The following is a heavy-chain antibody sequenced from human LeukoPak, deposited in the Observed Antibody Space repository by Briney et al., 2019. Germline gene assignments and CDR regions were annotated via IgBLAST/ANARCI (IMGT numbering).Heavy chain of an antibody. CDR2: IYYSGST. Sequence: SETLSLTCTVSGGSISSYYWSWIRQPPGKGLEWIGYIYYSGSTNYNPSLKSRVTTSVDTSKNQFSLKLSSVTAADTAVYYCASLRGQWGLYGMDVWGQGTTVTVSS. CDR1: GGSISSYY. J-gene: IGHJ6*02. CDR3: ASLRGQWGLYGMDV. V-gene: IGHV4-59*08. D-gene: IGHD3-16*01.